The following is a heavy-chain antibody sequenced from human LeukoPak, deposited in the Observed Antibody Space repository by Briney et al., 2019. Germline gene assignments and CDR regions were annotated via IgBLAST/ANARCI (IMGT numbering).Heavy chain of an antibody. D-gene: IGHD6-13*01. Sequence: PGGSLTLSCVASGFTFSSYAMNWVRQAPGKGLEYVSSISSSSSHIYYVDSVKGRFTISRDNAKNSLYLQMNSLRAEDTAVYYCASEGIYSTTDNFDYWGQGTLVTVSS. CDR2: ISSSSSHI. CDR3: ASEGIYSTTDNFDY. CDR1: GFTFSSYA. J-gene: IGHJ4*02. V-gene: IGHV3-21*01.